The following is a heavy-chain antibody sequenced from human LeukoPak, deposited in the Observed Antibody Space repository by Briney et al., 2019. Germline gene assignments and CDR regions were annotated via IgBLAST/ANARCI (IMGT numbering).Heavy chain of an antibody. Sequence: SETLSLTCTVSGDSISSYYWTWIRQPPGKGLEWIGYSSYSGSTNYNPSLKSRVTMSVDTSKNQFSLKLSSVTAADTAVYYCAGGKSYDILTGYHTPIDYWGQGTLVTVSS. CDR1: GDSISSYY. CDR3: AGGKSYDILTGYHTPIDY. J-gene: IGHJ4*02. V-gene: IGHV4-59*12. D-gene: IGHD3-9*01. CDR2: SSYSGST.